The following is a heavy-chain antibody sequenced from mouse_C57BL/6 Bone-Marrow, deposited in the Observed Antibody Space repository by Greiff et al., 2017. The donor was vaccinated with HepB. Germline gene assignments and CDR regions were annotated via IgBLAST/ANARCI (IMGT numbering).Heavy chain of an antibody. CDR3: TRSTMITTYFDY. Sequence: EVKLQESGGGLVQPGGSMKLSCAASGFTFSDAWMDWVRQSPEKGLEWVAEIRNKANNHATYYAESVKGRLTISRDDSKSSVYLQMNSLRAEDTGIYYCTRSTMITTYFDYWGQGTTLTVSS. D-gene: IGHD2-4*01. J-gene: IGHJ2*01. V-gene: IGHV6-6*01. CDR2: IRNKANNHAT. CDR1: GFTFSDAW.